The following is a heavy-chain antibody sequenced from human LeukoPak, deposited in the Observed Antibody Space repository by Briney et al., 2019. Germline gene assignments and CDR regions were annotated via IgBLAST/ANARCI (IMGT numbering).Heavy chain of an antibody. Sequence: GGSLRLSCAASGFTFSSYGMHWVRQAPGKGREWVAVIWYDGSNKYYADSVKGRFTISRDNSKNTLYLQMNSLRAEDTAVYYCARDGIMTTVTANWFDPWGQGTLVTVSS. V-gene: IGHV3-33*01. CDR3: ARDGIMTTVTANWFDP. CDR2: IWYDGSNK. D-gene: IGHD4-17*01. J-gene: IGHJ5*02. CDR1: GFTFSSYG.